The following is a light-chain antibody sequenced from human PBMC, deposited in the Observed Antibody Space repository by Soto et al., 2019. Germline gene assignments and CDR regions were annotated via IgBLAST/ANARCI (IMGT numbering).Light chain of an antibody. Sequence: DIQLTQSPSFLSASVGDRVTITCRASQGISGYLAWYQQKPGKAPKLLIYAASTLQRGVPSRFSGSGSGTEFTLTISSLQPEDFATYYCQQLNTNPLTFGGGTKVDIK. CDR3: QQLNTNPLT. V-gene: IGKV1-9*01. J-gene: IGKJ4*01. CDR1: QGISGY. CDR2: AAS.